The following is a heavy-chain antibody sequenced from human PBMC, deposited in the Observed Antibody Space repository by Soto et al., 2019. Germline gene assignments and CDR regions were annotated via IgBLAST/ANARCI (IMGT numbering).Heavy chain of an antibody. V-gene: IGHV4-34*01. CDR3: ERGGGYCSGGSCLTSSGG. J-gene: IGHJ4*02. CDR1: GGSFSGYY. CDR2: INHSGST. Sequence: QVQLQQWGAGLLKPSETLSLTCAVYGGSFSGYYWSWIRQPPGKGLEWIGEINHSGSTNYNPSLKSRVTILVDTSKNQFSLKLSSVTAADTAVYYCERGGGYCSGGSCLTSSGGWGQGTLVTVSS. D-gene: IGHD2-15*01.